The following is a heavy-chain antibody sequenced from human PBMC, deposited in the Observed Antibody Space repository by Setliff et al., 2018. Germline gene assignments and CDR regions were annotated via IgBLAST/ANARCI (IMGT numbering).Heavy chain of an antibody. Sequence: GASVKVSCKASGGTFSSYAISLVRQAPGQGLEWMGGIIPILGIANYAQKFQGRVTITADKSTSTAYMELSSLRSEDTAVYYCATRGYSSGWYYFDYWGQGTLVTVSS. V-gene: IGHV1-69*10. CDR1: GGTFSSYA. CDR2: IIPILGIA. J-gene: IGHJ4*02. CDR3: ATRGYSSGWYYFDY. D-gene: IGHD6-19*01.